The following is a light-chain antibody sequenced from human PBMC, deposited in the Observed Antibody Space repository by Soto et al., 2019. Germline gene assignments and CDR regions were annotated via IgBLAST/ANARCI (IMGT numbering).Light chain of an antibody. CDR1: SSDVGGYNY. V-gene: IGLV2-14*03. CDR2: DVT. Sequence: QSALTQPASVSGSPGQSITISCTGTSSDVGGYNYVSWYQQHPDKAPKLMIYDVTNRPSGITNRFSGSKSGSTASLTISGLQAEDEADYDCSSYTSSSTHVVFGGGIKLTVL. J-gene: IGLJ2*01. CDR3: SSYTSSSTHVV.